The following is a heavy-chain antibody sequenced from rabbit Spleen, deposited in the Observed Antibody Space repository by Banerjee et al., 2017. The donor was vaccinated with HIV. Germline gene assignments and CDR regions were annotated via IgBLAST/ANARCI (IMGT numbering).Heavy chain of an antibody. V-gene: IGHV1S45*01. CDR1: GFSFSNKAV. CDR2: ISDRSGRT. Sequence: QEQVVESGGGLVKPEGSLKLSCTASGFSFSNKAVMCWVRQAPGKGLEWIACISDRSGRTDYATWAKGRFTISKTSSTTVTLQMTSLTVADTATYFCAREGSITTFAFDLWGQGTLVTVS. CDR3: AREGSITTFAFDL. J-gene: IGHJ3*01. D-gene: IGHD3-1*01.